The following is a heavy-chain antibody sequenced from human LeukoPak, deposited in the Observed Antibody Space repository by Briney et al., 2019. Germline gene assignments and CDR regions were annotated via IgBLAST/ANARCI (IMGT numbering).Heavy chain of an antibody. J-gene: IGHJ4*02. CDR2: IYYSGST. Sequence: PSETLSLTCSVSGGSISSSTYYWSWVRQPPGKGLEWIGYIYYSGSTNYNPSLKSRVTISVDTSKNQFSLKLSSVTAADTAVYYCARDGGKVQDWGQGTLVTVSS. V-gene: IGHV4-61*01. D-gene: IGHD1-1*01. CDR1: GGSISSSTYY. CDR3: ARDGGKVQD.